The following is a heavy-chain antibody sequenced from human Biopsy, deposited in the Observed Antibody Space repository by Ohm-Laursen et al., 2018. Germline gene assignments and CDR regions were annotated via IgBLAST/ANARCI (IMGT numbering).Heavy chain of an antibody. D-gene: IGHD2-15*01. J-gene: IGHJ4*02. V-gene: IGHV4-59*08. CDR1: GDSINSSY. CDR2: ISNSGNT. CDR3: ARRGSGGRSFDY. Sequence: TLSLTWTVSGDSINSSYWSWIRQAPGKGLEWIEFISNSGNTNYNPSLKSRVTISADTSKNQFSLKLGSVTVADTAVFYCARRGSGGRSFDYWGQGSLVTVSS.